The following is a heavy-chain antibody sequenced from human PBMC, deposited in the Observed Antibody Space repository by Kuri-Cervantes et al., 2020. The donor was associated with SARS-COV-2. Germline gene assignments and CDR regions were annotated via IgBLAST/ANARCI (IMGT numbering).Heavy chain of an antibody. CDR3: ASRAELGPYYGMDV. D-gene: IGHD1-14*01. CDR1: GYTFTSHG. V-gene: IGHV1-69*13. Sequence: SVKVSCKASGYTFTSHGIAWVRQAPGQGLEWMGGIIPIFGTANYAQKFQGRVTITADESTSTAYMELSSLRSEDTAVYYCASRAELGPYYGMDVWGQGTTVTVSS. J-gene: IGHJ6*02. CDR2: IIPIFGTA.